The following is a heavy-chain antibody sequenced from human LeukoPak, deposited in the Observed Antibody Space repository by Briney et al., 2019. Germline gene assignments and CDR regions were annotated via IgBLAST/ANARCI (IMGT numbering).Heavy chain of an antibody. Sequence: SETLSLTCAVHGGSFSGYYWSWIRQPPGQGLEWIGEVNHSGTARYNPSLESRVTISVDTSKSQSSLNVYFVTAADTAVYYCASLNPFSGRRDAFDIWGQGAMVTVSS. CDR2: VNHSGTA. V-gene: IGHV4-34*01. D-gene: IGHD1-26*01. J-gene: IGHJ3*02. CDR1: GGSFSGYY. CDR3: ASLNPFSGRRDAFDI.